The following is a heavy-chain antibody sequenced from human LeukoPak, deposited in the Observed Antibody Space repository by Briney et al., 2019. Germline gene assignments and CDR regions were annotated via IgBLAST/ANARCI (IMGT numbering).Heavy chain of an antibody. CDR1: GGTFSSYA. Sequence: GASVKVSCKASGGTFSSYAISWVRQAPGQGLEWMGGIIPIFGTANYAQKFQGRVTITADKSTSTAYMELSSLRSEDTAVYYCARDNMVTAFDIWGQGTMVTVSS. D-gene: IGHD5-18*01. CDR3: ARDNMVTAFDI. V-gene: IGHV1-69*06. CDR2: IIPIFGTA. J-gene: IGHJ3*02.